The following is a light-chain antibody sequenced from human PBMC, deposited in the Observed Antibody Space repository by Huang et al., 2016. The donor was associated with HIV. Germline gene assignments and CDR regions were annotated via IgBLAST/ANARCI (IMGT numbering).Light chain of an antibody. CDR1: QSVNTN. Sequence: VMMSQSPATLAASPGERVTLSCGASQSVNTNLAWYQPKPGQPPRLLNYAASTRATGVPARVAGSGSGTEFTPNIDSLQSDDFAVYYCQQYNKWPPEYTFGQGTRLEIK. CDR2: AAS. V-gene: IGKV3-15*01. J-gene: IGKJ2*01. CDR3: QQYNKWPPEYT.